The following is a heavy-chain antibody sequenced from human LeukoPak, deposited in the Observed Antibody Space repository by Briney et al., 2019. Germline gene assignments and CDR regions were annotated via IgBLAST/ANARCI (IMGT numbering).Heavy chain of an antibody. CDR3: ARASSDDTAMATPFAY. D-gene: IGHD5-18*01. CDR1: GGTFSNYA. V-gene: IGHV1-69*06. Sequence: ASVKVSCKASGGTFSNYAINWVRQAPGQGLEWMAGITPIFGTANYVQKFQGRVTITADKSTSTAFMELSRLRSEDTAIYYCARASSDDTAMATPFAYWGQGTLVTVSS. CDR2: ITPIFGTA. J-gene: IGHJ4*02.